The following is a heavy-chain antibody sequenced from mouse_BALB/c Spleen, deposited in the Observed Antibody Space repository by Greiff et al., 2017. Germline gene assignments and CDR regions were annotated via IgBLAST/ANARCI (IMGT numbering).Heavy chain of an antibody. CDR1: GFTFSSYT. Sequence: EVKLVESGGGLVQPGGSLKLSCAASGFTFSSYTMSWVRQTPEKRLEWVAYISNGGGSTYYPDTVKGRFTISRDNAKNTLYLQMSSLKSEDTAMYYCARQGRGYDYAAWFAYWGQGTLVTVSA. V-gene: IGHV5-12-2*01. CDR2: ISNGGGST. D-gene: IGHD2-4*01. CDR3: ARQGRGYDYAAWFAY. J-gene: IGHJ3*01.